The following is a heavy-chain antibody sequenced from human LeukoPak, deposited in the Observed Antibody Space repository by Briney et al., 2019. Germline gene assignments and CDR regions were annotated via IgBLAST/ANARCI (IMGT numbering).Heavy chain of an antibody. D-gene: IGHD3-10*01. CDR3: AGPMGVRGDFDY. Sequence: SETLSLTCTVSGGSISSSSYYWGWIRQPPGKGLEWSGSIYYSGSTYYNPSLKSRVTISVDTSKNQFSLKLSSVTAADTAVYYCAGPMGVRGDFDYWGQGTLVTVSS. J-gene: IGHJ4*02. CDR2: IYYSGST. V-gene: IGHV4-39*01. CDR1: GGSISSSSYY.